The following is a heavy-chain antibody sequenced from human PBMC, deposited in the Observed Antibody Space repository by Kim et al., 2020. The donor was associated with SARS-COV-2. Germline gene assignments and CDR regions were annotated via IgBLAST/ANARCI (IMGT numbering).Heavy chain of an antibody. CDR1: GFTIGTYV. CDR2: ISGNGGST. V-gene: IGHV3-64*01. Sequence: GGSLRLSCAASGFTIGTYVMHWVRQGPGKGLEYVAIISGNGGSTFYANSVQGRFTVSRDNSKNMVFLQMGGLRADDMAVYYCVRESADWGQGTLVTVSS. J-gene: IGHJ4*02. CDR3: VRESAD.